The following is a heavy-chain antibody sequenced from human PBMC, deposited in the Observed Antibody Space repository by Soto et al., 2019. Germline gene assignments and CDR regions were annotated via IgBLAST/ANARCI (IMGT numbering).Heavy chain of an antibody. CDR3: ARAAYHDILTGYSTLYYYYYGMDV. D-gene: IGHD3-9*01. J-gene: IGHJ6*02. Sequence: LGESLKISCKGSGHSFTSYWIGWVRQMPGKGLEWMGIIYPGDSDTRYSPSFQGQVTISADKSISTAYLQWSSLKASDTAMYYCARAAYHDILTGYSTLYYYYYGMDVWGQGTTVTVSS. CDR1: GHSFTSYW. V-gene: IGHV5-51*01. CDR2: IYPGDSDT.